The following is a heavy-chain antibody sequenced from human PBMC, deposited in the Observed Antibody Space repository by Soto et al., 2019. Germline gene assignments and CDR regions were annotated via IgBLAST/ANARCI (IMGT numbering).Heavy chain of an antibody. CDR2: ISSSSSYI. V-gene: IGHV3-21*01. Sequence: EVQLVESGGGLVKPGGSLRLSCAASGFTFSSYIMNWVRQAPGKGLEWVSSISSSSSYIYYADSVKGRFTISRDNAKNSLYLQMNSLRAEDTAVYYCAREANYPNWFDPWGQGTLVTVSS. CDR1: GFTFSSYI. CDR3: AREANYPNWFDP. D-gene: IGHD1-7*01. J-gene: IGHJ5*02.